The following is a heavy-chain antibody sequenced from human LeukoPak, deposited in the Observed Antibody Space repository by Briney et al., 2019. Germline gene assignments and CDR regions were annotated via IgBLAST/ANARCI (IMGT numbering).Heavy chain of an antibody. D-gene: IGHD3-10*01. CDR1: GFTFGDYV. CDR2: IRSKAYGGTT. V-gene: IGHV3-49*04. Sequence: GGSLRLSCTASGFTFGDYVMSWVRQAPGRGLELVGFIRSKAYGGTTEYAASVKGRFTISRDDSKSIAYLQMNILKTEDTAVYYCSRGYYYGSGTPVWFDPWGQGTLVTVSS. J-gene: IGHJ5*02. CDR3: SRGYYYGSGTPVWFDP.